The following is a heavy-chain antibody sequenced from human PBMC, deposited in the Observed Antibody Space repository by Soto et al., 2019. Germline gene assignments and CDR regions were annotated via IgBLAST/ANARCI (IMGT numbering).Heavy chain of an antibody. CDR1: GFTFSSYS. Sequence: EVQLVESGGGLVQPGGSLRLSCAASGFTFSSYSMNWVRQAPGKGLEWVSYISSSSSTIYYADSVKGRFTISRDNAKNSLYLQMNSLRDEDTAVYYCARVPITMVRGVGNNYYYGMDVWGQGTTVTVSS. V-gene: IGHV3-48*02. CDR3: ARVPITMVRGVGNNYYYGMDV. D-gene: IGHD3-10*01. CDR2: ISSSSSTI. J-gene: IGHJ6*02.